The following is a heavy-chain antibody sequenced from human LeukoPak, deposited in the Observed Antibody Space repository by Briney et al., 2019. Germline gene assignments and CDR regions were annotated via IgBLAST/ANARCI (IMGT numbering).Heavy chain of an antibody. J-gene: IGHJ3*02. CDR2: IYYSGST. Sequence: SETLSLTCTVSGGSISSYYWSWIRQPPGKGLEWIGYIYYSGSTNYNPSLKSRVTISVDTSKNQFSLKLSSATAADTAVYYCARRDLLPAFDIWGQGTMVTVSS. CDR1: GGSISSYY. V-gene: IGHV4-59*08. CDR3: ARRDLLPAFDI.